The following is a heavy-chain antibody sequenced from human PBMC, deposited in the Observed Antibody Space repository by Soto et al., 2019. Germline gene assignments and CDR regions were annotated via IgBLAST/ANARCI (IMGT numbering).Heavy chain of an antibody. CDR3: ARTYYYGSGSYYEYFQH. CDR2: IYHCGST. Sequence: QVQLQEAGPGLVKPSGTLFLTCAVSGGSISSSNWWSWVRQPPGKGLDGIGEIYHCGSTNYNPSLKSRVTMSVDKSKNQFSLKLSSVTAADTAVYYCARTYYYGSGSYYEYFQHLGQGNLVTVSS. CDR1: GGSISSSNW. D-gene: IGHD3-10*01. V-gene: IGHV4-4*02. J-gene: IGHJ1*01.